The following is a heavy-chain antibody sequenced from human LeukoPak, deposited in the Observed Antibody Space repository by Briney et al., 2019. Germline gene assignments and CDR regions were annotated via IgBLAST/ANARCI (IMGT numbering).Heavy chain of an antibody. CDR1: GFNFSSHW. J-gene: IGHJ6*04. Sequence: GGSLRLSCAASGFNFSSHWMHWVRHAPGKGLVWVSRLRSSGNGTTYADSVNGRFTISRDNAKNTLFLQMNSLRNEDTAVYYCVRGREVRGRSMDVWGRGTTVIVSP. D-gene: IGHD3-10*01. V-gene: IGHV3-74*03. CDR3: VRGREVRGRSMDV. CDR2: LRSSGNGT.